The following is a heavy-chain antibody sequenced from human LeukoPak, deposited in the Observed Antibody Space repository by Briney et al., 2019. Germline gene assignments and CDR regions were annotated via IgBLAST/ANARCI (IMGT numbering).Heavy chain of an antibody. D-gene: IGHD4-11*01. J-gene: IGHJ1*01. CDR2: IYTSGST. V-gene: IGHV4-61*02. Sequence: PSETLSLTCTVSGGSISSGDYYWSWIRQPAGKGLEWIGRIYTSGSTNYNPSLKSRVTMSVDTSKNQFSLKLSSVTAADTAVYYCAREDSNYGYFQHWGQGTLVTVSS. CDR1: GGSISSGDYY. CDR3: AREDSNYGYFQH.